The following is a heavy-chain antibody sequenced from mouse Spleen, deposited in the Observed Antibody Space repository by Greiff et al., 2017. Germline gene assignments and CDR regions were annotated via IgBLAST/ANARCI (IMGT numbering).Heavy chain of an antibody. D-gene: IGHD2-4*01. CDR1: GYTFTSYT. Sequence: QVQLQQSGAELARPGASVKMSCKASGYTFTSYTMHWVKQRPGQGLEWIGYINPSSGYTKYNQKFKDKATLTADKSSSTAYMQLSSLTSEDSAVYYCAGMATMITTVYAMDYWGQGTSVTVSS. CDR3: AGMATMITTVYAMDY. J-gene: IGHJ4*01. V-gene: IGHV1-4*01. CDR2: INPSSGYT.